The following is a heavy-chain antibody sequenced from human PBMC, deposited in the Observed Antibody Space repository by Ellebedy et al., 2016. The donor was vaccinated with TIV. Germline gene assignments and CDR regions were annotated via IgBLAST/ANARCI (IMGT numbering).Heavy chain of an antibody. J-gene: IGHJ4*02. Sequence: KVSCKGSGYSFTSDWIGWVRQMPGKGLEWMGSIYPGDSDTRYSPSFQGQVTFSADKSISTAYLQWSSLRASDNAMYYCARRGPTIASAGFDFWGQGTLVTVSS. V-gene: IGHV5-51*01. D-gene: IGHD6-13*01. CDR2: IYPGDSDT. CDR3: ARRGPTIASAGFDF. CDR1: GYSFTSDW.